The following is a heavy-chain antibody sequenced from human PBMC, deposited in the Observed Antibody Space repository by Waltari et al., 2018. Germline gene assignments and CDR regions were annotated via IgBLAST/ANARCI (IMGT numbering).Heavy chain of an antibody. J-gene: IGHJ3*02. CDR1: GGSISSSTYY. CDR2: IYYSGSS. V-gene: IGHV4-39*01. Sequence: QMQLQESGPGLVKPSEPLSLTCTVSGGSISSSTYYWGWIRQPPGKGLEWIGNIYYSGSSYYKPSLKSRLTISVDTSKNQFSLTLRAVTAADTAVYYCARLPISLGVGSVFDIWGQGTMVTVSS. D-gene: IGHD2-15*01. CDR3: ARLPISLGVGSVFDI.